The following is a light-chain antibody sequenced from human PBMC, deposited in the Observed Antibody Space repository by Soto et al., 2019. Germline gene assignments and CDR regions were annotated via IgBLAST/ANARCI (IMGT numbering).Light chain of an antibody. CDR2: EVY. V-gene: IGLV2-14*01. J-gene: IGLJ3*02. Sequence: QSALTQPASVSGSPGQSITFSCTGTSNDIGGYNYVSWFQHHPDKAPKLIIYEVYDRPSGVSNRFSGSKSGNTASLTISGLQPEDEADYYCSSYTTSRTRVFGGGTKVTVL. CDR3: SSYTTSRTRV. CDR1: SNDIGGYNY.